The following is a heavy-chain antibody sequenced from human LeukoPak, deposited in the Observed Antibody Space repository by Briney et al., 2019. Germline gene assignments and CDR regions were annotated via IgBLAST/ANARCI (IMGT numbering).Heavy chain of an antibody. D-gene: IGHD5-18*01. V-gene: IGHV3-23*01. Sequence: GGSLRLSCAASGFTFSNYGMNWVRQAPGKGLEWVSGITGSGGSTYYADSVKGRFTISRDNSKNTLYLQMNSTTAADTGVDYCGNDLGWIQLYLGRGQGTLVTVSS. CDR2: ITGSGGST. CDR1: GFTFSNYG. CDR3: GNDLGWIQLYLG. J-gene: IGHJ4*02.